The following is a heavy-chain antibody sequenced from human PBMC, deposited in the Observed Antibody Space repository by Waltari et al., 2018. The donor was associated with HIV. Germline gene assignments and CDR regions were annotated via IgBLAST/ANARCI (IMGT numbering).Heavy chain of an antibody. CDR2: ISRSGNTK. CDR1: GFIVRGDG. D-gene: IGHD6-19*01. Sequence: EVQLVESGGGLVQQGGSRRLSGADAGFIVRGDGVNWVSQAPGKGLEWVSYISRSGNTKNYADSVKGRFTIFIDNAKNSLYLQMNSLRDEDTAVYYCARDPEWLVEGGDYWGQGTLVTVSS. J-gene: IGHJ4*02. CDR3: ARDPEWLVEGGDY. V-gene: IGHV3-48*02.